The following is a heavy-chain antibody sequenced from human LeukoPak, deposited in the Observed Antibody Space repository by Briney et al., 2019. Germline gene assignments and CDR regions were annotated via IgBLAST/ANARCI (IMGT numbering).Heavy chain of an antibody. CDR3: ASASWQLPSPHAFDI. CDR2: ISSSSSYI. D-gene: IGHD2-15*01. J-gene: IGHJ3*02. CDR1: GFTFSSYS. V-gene: IGHV3-21*04. Sequence: GGSLRLSCAASGFTFSSYSMNWVRQAPGKGLEWVSSISSSSSYIYYADSVKGRFTISRDNAKNSLYLQMNSLRAEDTAVYYCASASWQLPSPHAFDIWGQGTMVTVSS.